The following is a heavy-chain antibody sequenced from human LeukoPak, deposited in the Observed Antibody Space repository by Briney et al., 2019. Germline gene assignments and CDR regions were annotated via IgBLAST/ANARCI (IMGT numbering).Heavy chain of an antibody. J-gene: IGHJ3*02. CDR3: ARTYHYDFWSGYYSLDAFDI. V-gene: IGHV3-21*01. CDR1: GFTFSSYS. D-gene: IGHD3-3*01. CDR2: ISSSSSYI. Sequence: GGSLRLSCAASGFTFSSYSMNWVRQAPGKGLEWVSSISSSSSYIYYADSVNGRFTISRDNAKNSLYLQMHSLRAEDTAVYYCARTYHYDFWSGYYSLDAFDIWGQGTMVTVSS.